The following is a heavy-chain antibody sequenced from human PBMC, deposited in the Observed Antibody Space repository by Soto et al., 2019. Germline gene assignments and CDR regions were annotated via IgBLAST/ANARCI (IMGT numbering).Heavy chain of an antibody. CDR2: ISYDGSRK. D-gene: IGHD3-3*01. CDR3: ARGRNFEAVIPR. J-gene: IGHJ4*02. V-gene: IGHV3-30*09. Sequence: QLQLVESGGGVVQPGRSLRLSCAASAFTFSSYDMHWVRQAPGKGLEWVALISYDGSRKYYADPVKGRFAISRDNSENTLYLQMNSLRPEDTAVYYCARGRNFEAVIPRWGQGTLVTVS. CDR1: AFTFSSYD.